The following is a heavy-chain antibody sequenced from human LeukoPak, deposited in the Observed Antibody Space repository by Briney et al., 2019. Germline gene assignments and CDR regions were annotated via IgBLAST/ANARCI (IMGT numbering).Heavy chain of an antibody. CDR2: IYYSGST. CDR1: GGSISSYY. CDR3: ARQRYCSSTSCDWFDP. D-gene: IGHD2-2*01. V-gene: IGHV4-59*08. J-gene: IGHJ5*02. Sequence: SETLSLTCTVSGGSISSYYWSWIRQPPGKGLEWFGYIYYSGSTNYNPSLKSRVTISVDTSKNQFSLKLSSVTAADTAVYYCARQRYCSSTSCDWFDPWGQGTLVTVSS.